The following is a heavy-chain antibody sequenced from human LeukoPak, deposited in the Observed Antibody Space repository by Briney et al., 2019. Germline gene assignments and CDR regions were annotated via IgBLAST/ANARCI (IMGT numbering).Heavy chain of an antibody. CDR2: IYTTGTT. CDR1: GDSITSYY. CDR3: ARVHIVVVPAATTRFQPRLYFDY. D-gene: IGHD2-2*01. V-gene: IGHV4-4*07. Sequence: SETLSLTCTVSGDSITSYYWSWIRQSAEKGLEWIGRIYTTGTTNNPSLKGRVTVSVDTSKNQFFLKLRSVTAADTAVYYCARVHIVVVPAATTRFQPRLYFDYWGQGTLVTVSS. J-gene: IGHJ4*02.